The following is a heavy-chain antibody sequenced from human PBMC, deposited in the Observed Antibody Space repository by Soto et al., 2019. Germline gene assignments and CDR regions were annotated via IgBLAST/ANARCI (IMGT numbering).Heavy chain of an antibody. CDR1: GGSISSGSYY. CDR2: IYYSGST. CDR3: ARAAYDFWSGYLDY. V-gene: IGHV4-61*01. J-gene: IGHJ4*02. Sequence: PSETLSLTCTVSGGSISSGSYYWSWIRQPPGKGLEWIGYIYYSGSTNYNPSLKSRVTISVDTSNNQFSLKLSSVTAADTAVYYCARAAYDFWSGYLDYWGQGTLVTVSS. D-gene: IGHD3-3*01.